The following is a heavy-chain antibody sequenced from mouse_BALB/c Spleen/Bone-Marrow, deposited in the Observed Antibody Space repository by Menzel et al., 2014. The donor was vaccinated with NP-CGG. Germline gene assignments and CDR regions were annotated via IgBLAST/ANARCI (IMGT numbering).Heavy chain of an antibody. V-gene: IGHV1-5*01. CDR1: GYTFSNYW. J-gene: IGHJ2*01. D-gene: IGHD3-1*01. Sequence: EVQLQQSGTVLARPGAAVKMSCKASGYTFSNYWMHWVKQRPGQGLEWIGTIYPGKSDTTYNQKFKGKAKLTAVTSTSTAYMDLSSLTNEDSAVYYCTTLARNNFDYWGQGTTLTGSS. CDR3: TTLARNNFDY. CDR2: IYPGKSDT.